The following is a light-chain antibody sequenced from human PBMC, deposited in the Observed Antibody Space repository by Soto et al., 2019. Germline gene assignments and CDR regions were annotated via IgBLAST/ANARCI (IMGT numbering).Light chain of an antibody. CDR1: QSITNY. CDR2: AAS. V-gene: IGKV1-39*01. Sequence: DIQMTQSPSSLSASVGDRVTITYRASQSITNYLNWYQQKPGKAPNLLIYAASSLQSGVPSRFSGSGSGTDFTLTISSLQPEDFATYYCQQSYITPWTFGQGTKVGIK. CDR3: QQSYITPWT. J-gene: IGKJ1*01.